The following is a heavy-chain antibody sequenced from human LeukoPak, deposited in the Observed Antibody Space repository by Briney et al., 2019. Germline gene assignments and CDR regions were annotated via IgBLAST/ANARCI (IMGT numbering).Heavy chain of an antibody. Sequence: PSETLSLTCTVSGGSISSYYWSWIRQPPGKGLEWIGHIYCSGTTNYNPSLKSRVTISVDTSKNQFSLKSSSVTAADTAVYYCARGPTSKYFDYWGQGILVTVSS. V-gene: IGHV4-59*01. CDR2: IYCSGTT. J-gene: IGHJ4*02. CDR1: GGSISSYY. D-gene: IGHD2-2*01. CDR3: ARGPTSKYFDY.